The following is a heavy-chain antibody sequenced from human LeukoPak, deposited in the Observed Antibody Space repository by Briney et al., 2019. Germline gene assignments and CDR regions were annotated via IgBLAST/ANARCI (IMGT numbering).Heavy chain of an antibody. CDR1: GFTFSSYE. Sequence: PGGSLRLSCAASGFTFSSYEMNWVRQAPGKGLEWVANIKQDGSEKYYVDSVKGRFTISRDNAKNSLYLQMNSLRAEDTAVYYCARGSSGWLGYYYYYMDVWGKGTTVTVSS. V-gene: IGHV3-7*04. J-gene: IGHJ6*03. CDR2: IKQDGSEK. D-gene: IGHD6-19*01. CDR3: ARGSSGWLGYYYYYMDV.